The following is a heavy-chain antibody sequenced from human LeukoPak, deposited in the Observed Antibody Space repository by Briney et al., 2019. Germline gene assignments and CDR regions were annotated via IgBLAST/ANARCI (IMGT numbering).Heavy chain of an antibody. J-gene: IGHJ4*02. CDR1: GFTFASYS. V-gene: IGHV3-21*01. CDR2: ISGDSTYI. D-gene: IGHD1-1*01. CDR3: ARVSGRLERQSDLDY. Sequence: GGSLRLSCVASGFTFASYSMNWVRQAPGKGLEWVSSISGDSTYIYNAGSVRGRFTISRDSAQASLYLQMISLRADDTAVYYCARVSGRLERQSDLDYWGQGTLVTVS.